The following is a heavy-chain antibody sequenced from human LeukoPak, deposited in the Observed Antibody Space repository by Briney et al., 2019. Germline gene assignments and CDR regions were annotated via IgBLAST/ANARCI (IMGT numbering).Heavy chain of an antibody. J-gene: IGHJ4*02. CDR2: SYSGGGT. D-gene: IGHD3-10*01. CDR3: ASPYYYASGSFDV. CDR1: GFTVSSNY. Sequence: SGGSLRLSCAASGFTVSSNYISWVRQAPGKGLECVSVSYSGGGTNYADSVKGRFTISRDNSKNTLYLQMNSLRAEDTAVYYCASPYYYASGSFDVGGQGTLVTVSS. V-gene: IGHV3-53*01.